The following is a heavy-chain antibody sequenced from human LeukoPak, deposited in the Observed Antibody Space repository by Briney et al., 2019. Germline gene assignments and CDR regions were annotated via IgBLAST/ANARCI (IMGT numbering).Heavy chain of an antibody. CDR2: ISSSSSYI. CDR1: GFTFSSYY. D-gene: IGHD6-13*01. J-gene: IGHJ1*01. Sequence: PGGSLRLSCAASGFTFSSYYMNWVRQAPGKGLEWVSSISSSSSYIYYADSVKGRFTISRDNAKNSLYLQMNSLRAEDTAVYYCARDFDGSSWYQRKEYFQHWGQGTLVTVSS. V-gene: IGHV3-21*01. CDR3: ARDFDGSSWYQRKEYFQH.